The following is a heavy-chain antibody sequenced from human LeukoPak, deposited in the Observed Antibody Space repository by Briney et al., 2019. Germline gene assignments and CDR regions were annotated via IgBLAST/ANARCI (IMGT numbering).Heavy chain of an antibody. Sequence: GRSLRLSCAASGFTFDDYAMHWVRQVPGKGLEWVSGISWNSGSISYADSVKGRFTISRDNAKKSLYLQMNSLRPEDTALYYCALLYGSGSYYSDYWGQGTLVTVSS. J-gene: IGHJ4*02. CDR1: GFTFDDYA. V-gene: IGHV3-9*01. D-gene: IGHD3-10*01. CDR3: ALLYGSGSYYSDY. CDR2: ISWNSGSI.